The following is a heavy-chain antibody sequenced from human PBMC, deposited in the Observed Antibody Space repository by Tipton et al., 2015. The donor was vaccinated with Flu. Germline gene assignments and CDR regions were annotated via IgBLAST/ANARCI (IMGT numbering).Heavy chain of an antibody. J-gene: IGHJ4*02. V-gene: IGHV4-34*01. D-gene: IGHD2-15*01. CDR3: ARVSPRRVTAIVVTMLPEGYFDY. Sequence: TLSLTCAVNGGSFSGYYWSWIRQPPGKGLEWIGEINHGGSTHYSSSLKSRVTMSVDSSQNHFSLHLSSVTAADTAVYYCARVSPRRVTAIVVTMLPEGYFDYWGQVSRVIISS. CDR1: GGSFSGYY. CDR2: INHGGST.